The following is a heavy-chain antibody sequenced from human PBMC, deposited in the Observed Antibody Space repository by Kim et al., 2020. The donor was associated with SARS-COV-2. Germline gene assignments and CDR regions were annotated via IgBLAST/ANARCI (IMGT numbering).Heavy chain of an antibody. CDR3: ATSVTTTSFDY. D-gene: IGHD4-17*01. V-gene: IGHV5-51*01. J-gene: IGHJ4*02. Sequence: TRYSPSFQGQVTISADKSISTAYLQWSSLKASDTAMYYCATSVTTTSFDYWGQGTLVTVSS. CDR2: T.